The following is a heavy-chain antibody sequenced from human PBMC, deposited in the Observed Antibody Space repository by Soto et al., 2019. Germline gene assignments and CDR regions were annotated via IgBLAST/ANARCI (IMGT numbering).Heavy chain of an antibody. J-gene: IGHJ4*02. CDR3: TRAHWDSEY. D-gene: IGHD7-27*01. Sequence: QVQLQESGPGLVKPSETLSLTCNVSGGSISNHYWSGIRQPPGKGLEWIGYIYYNGNTNYNPSLKSRVTMSVDTSQNHISLKCSSVTSADKAVYYCTRAHWDSEYWGQGTLVTFSA. CDR1: GGSISNHY. V-gene: IGHV4-59*11. CDR2: IYYNGNT.